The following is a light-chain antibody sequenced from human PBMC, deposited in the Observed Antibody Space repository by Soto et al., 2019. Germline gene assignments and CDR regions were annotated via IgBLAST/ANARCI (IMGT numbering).Light chain of an antibody. Sequence: EIVLTQSPGTLSLSPGDRATLSCRASQSISSSYLAWYQQKPGQAPRLVIYDTSSRATAIPGRFSGSGSGTDFTLTISRLEPEDFAVYFCRHYHRSLWTFGQGTKVEIK. V-gene: IGKV3-20*01. CDR3: RHYHRSLWT. CDR2: DTS. CDR1: QSISSSY. J-gene: IGKJ1*01.